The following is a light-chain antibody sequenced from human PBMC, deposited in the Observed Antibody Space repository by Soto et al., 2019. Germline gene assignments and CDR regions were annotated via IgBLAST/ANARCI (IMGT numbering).Light chain of an antibody. Sequence: EVVLKQSPGTLSLTTGERATLSCRASQSVSSRSLAWYQQKPGQAPRLLISGASSRAADIPDRFSGSGSGTDFTLTINRLEPEDFAVYYCQQYDSSPRTFGQGSNVDIK. CDR2: GAS. CDR3: QQYDSSPRT. J-gene: IGKJ1*01. V-gene: IGKV3-20*01. CDR1: QSVSSRS.